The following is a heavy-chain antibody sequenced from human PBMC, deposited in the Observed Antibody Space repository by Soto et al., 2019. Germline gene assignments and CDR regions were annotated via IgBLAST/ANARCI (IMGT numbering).Heavy chain of an antibody. Sequence: QVQLVQSGAEVKKPGASVKVSCKASGYTFTSYDINWVRQATGQGLEWMGWMNPNIDNTGYAQKFQGRVTLNRNTYINTAFMGRSSLRSEDTAVYFWASAVGSWSRMDVWGQGTTVTVSS. CDR1: GYTFTSYD. CDR3: ASAVGSWSRMDV. V-gene: IGHV1-8*01. J-gene: IGHJ6*02. CDR2: MNPNIDNT. D-gene: IGHD2-15*01.